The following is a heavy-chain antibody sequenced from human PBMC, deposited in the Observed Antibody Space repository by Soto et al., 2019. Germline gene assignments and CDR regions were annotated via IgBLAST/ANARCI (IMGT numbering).Heavy chain of an antibody. J-gene: IGHJ4*02. D-gene: IGHD3-22*01. CDR1: GFTFSSYA. CDR2: ISGSGGST. Sequence: HPGGSLRLSCAASGFTFSSYAMSWVRQAPGKGLEWVSAISGSGGSTYYADSVKGRFTISRDNSKNTLYLQMNSLRAEDTAVYYCAKNPMIVVVITHFFDYWGQGTLVTVSS. CDR3: AKNPMIVVVITHFFDY. V-gene: IGHV3-23*01.